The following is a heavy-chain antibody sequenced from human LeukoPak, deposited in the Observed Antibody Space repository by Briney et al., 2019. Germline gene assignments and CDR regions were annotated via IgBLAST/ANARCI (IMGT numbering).Heavy chain of an antibody. V-gene: IGHV4-34*01. CDR3: ARGSGITMVRGVIITRAFDI. D-gene: IGHD3-10*01. J-gene: IGHJ3*02. Sequence: SETLSLTCSVSGDSFSGYYWHWIRQPPGKGLEWIGEINHSGSTNYNPSLKSRVTISVDTSKNQFSLKLSSVTAADTAVYYCARGSGITMVRGVIITRAFDIWGQGTMVTVSS. CDR1: GDSFSGYY. CDR2: INHSGST.